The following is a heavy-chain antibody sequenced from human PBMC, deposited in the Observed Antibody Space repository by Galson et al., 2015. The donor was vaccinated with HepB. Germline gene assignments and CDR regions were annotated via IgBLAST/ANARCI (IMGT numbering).Heavy chain of an antibody. CDR1: GYTFTSYG. V-gene: IGHV1-18*01. CDR3: ATSIASAGRGVYYYDMDV. D-gene: IGHD6-13*01. J-gene: IGHJ6*02. Sequence: SVKVSCKASGYTFTSYGISWVRQAPGQGLEWMGWISAYNGNTNYEQKLKGKVTMTTDTSTSTAYMELKRLRSDDTAVYYCATSIASAGRGVYYYDMDVWGQGTTVTVSS. CDR2: ISAYNGNT.